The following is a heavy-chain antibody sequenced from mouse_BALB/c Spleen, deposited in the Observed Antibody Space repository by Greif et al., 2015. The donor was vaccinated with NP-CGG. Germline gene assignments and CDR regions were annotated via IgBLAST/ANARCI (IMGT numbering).Heavy chain of an antibody. D-gene: IGHD1-1*01. J-gene: IGHJ2*01. CDR3: ARHEDYYGSRGDYYFDY. CDR1: GYTFTEYT. Sequence: VQLQESGAELVKPGASVKLSCKASGYTFTEYTIHWVKQRSGQGLEWIGWFYPGSGSIKYNEKFKDKATLTADKSSSTVYMELSRLTSEDSAVYFCARHEDYYGSRGDYYFDYWGQGTTLTVSS. V-gene: IGHV1-62-2*01. CDR2: FYPGSGSI.